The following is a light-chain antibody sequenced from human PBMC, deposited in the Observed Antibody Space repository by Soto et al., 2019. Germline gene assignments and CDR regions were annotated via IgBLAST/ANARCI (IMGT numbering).Light chain of an antibody. CDR2: AAS. J-gene: IGKJ5*01. CDR3: QQLNSYPIT. Sequence: DIQLTQSPSFLSASVGDRVTITCRASQGLSSDLAWYQQKPGQAPKLLIYAASTLQSGVPSRLSGSGSGTEFTLTISSLQPEDFATYYCQQLNSYPITFGQGTRLEIK. V-gene: IGKV1-9*01. CDR1: QGLSSD.